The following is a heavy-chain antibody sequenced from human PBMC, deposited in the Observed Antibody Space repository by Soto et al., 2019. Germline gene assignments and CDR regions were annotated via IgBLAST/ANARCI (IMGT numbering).Heavy chain of an antibody. Sequence: EVQLLESGGGLVQPGGSLRLSCAASGFTFSSYAMNWVRQAPGKGLEWVSYISGSGRTIYYADSVKGRFTISRDSAKKSLFLQMNSLRAEDTALYYCARGDDNSGYYYAFDSWGQGTPVTVSS. D-gene: IGHD3-22*01. V-gene: IGHV3-48*03. CDR2: ISGSGRTI. CDR1: GFTFSSYA. J-gene: IGHJ4*02. CDR3: ARGDDNSGYYYAFDS.